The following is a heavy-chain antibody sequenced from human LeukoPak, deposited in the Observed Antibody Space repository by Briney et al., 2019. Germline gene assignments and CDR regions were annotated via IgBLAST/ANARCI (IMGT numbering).Heavy chain of an antibody. CDR1: GGSISSSSYY. CDR3: ARPVGNDATYYFDY. CDR2: IYYSGST. V-gene: IGHV4-39*01. Sequence: PSETLSLTCTVSGGSISSSSYYWGWIRQPPGKGLEWIGSIYYSGSTYYNPSLKSRVTISVDTSKNQFSLKLSSVTAADTAVYYCARPVGNDATYYFDYWGQGTLVTVSS. J-gene: IGHJ4*02. D-gene: IGHD1-1*01.